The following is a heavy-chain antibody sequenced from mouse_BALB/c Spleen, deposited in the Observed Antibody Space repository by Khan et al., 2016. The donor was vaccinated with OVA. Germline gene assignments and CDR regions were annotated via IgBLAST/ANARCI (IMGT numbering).Heavy chain of an antibody. V-gene: IGHV9-2-1*01. Sequence: QIQLVQSGPELKKPGETVKISCKASGYTFTDYSMHWVKQAQGKGLQWMGWLNTETVKPTYADDFKGRFAFSWESSASTAYLQMNNLKREDTATSVCGRRLLRGDDYAMDYWGQGNSVSVSS. CDR1: GYTFTDYS. CDR2: LNTETVKP. D-gene: IGHD1-1*01. CDR3: GRRLLRGDDYAMDY. J-gene: IGHJ4*01.